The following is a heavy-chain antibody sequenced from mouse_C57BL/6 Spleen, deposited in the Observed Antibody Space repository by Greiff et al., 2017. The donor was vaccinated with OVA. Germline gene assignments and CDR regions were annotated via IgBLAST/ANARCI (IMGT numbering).Heavy chain of an antibody. Sequence: EVHLVESGGGLVKPGGSLKLSCAASGFTFSDYGMHWVRQAPEKGLEWVAYISSGSSTIYYADTVKGRFTISRDNAKNTLFLQMTSLRSEDTAMYYCARPRDGYFDVWGTGTTVTVSS. CDR1: GFTFSDYG. D-gene: IGHD3-3*01. CDR2: ISSGSSTI. V-gene: IGHV5-17*01. CDR3: ARPRDGYFDV. J-gene: IGHJ1*03.